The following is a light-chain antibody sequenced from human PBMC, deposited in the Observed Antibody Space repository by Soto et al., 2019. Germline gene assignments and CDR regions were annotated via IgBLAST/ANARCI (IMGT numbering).Light chain of an antibody. Sequence: EIVMTQSPATLSVSPGERATLSCRASQSVSSNLAWYQQKPGQAPRLLMYGAFTRATGIPARLSGSGSGTEFTLTISSRQAEDFVVYYCHQYIDGPYTFGQGTKLEIK. CDR2: GAF. J-gene: IGKJ2*01. CDR1: QSVSSN. CDR3: HQYIDGPYT. V-gene: IGKV3-15*01.